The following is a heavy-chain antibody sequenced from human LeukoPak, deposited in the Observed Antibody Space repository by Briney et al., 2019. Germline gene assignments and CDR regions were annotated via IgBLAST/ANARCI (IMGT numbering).Heavy chain of an antibody. D-gene: IGHD2-2*01. CDR1: GGTFSTHA. CDR3: ARAECSTTNCHTRIRNYYMDV. J-gene: IGHJ6*03. V-gene: IGHV1-69*01. CDR2: LIPIFALA. Sequence: SVKVSCKASGGTFSTHAISWVRQAPGQGLEWRGGLIPIFALANYAQKFQGRLTITADESTNTAYQELSSLRFEDTAVYYCARAECSTTNCHTRIRNYYMDVWGTGTPVTVSS.